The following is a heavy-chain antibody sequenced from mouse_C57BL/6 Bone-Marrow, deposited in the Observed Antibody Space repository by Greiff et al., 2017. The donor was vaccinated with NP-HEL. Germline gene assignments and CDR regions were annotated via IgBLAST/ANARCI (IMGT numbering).Heavy chain of an antibody. J-gene: IGHJ2*01. Sequence: EVKLVESGGGLVKPGGSLKLSCAASGFTFSSYAMSWVRQTPEKRLEWVATISDGGSYTYYPDNVKGRFTISRDNAKNNLYLQMSHLKSEDTAMYYCARGEITTRYFDYWGQGTTLTVSS. D-gene: IGHD2-4*01. CDR3: ARGEITTRYFDY. V-gene: IGHV5-4*03. CDR2: ISDGGSYT. CDR1: GFTFSSYA.